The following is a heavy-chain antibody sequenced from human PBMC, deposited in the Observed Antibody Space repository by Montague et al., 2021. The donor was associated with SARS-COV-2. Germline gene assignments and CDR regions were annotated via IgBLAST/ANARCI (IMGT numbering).Heavy chain of an antibody. J-gene: IGHJ6*02. D-gene: IGHD6-19*01. V-gene: IGHV4-4*02. CDR2: IYHSGGT. CDR3: ARSRGNLQWPFYYYYGMDV. CDR1: GDSISSSIW. Sequence: SETLSLTRAVSGDSISSSIWWSWVRQPPGKRLEWIGEIYHSGGTXYNPSLKSRVTISVDKSKTQFSLKLSSVTAADTAVYYCARSRGNLQWPFYYYYGMDVWGQGTTVTVSS.